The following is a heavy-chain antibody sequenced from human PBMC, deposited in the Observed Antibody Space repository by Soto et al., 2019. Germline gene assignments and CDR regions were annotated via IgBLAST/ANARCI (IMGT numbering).Heavy chain of an antibody. J-gene: IGHJ5*02. Sequence: SETLSLTCSFSGDSVTSHYLTWIRQSPGKGLEWIGYMYYTGFSYYNPSLKSRLTISVDTSKNQFSLKLISVTAADTAVYYCAVVDSTGNWFDPWGQGALVTVSS. CDR2: MYYTGFS. V-gene: IGHV4-59*08. D-gene: IGHD3-22*01. CDR1: GDSVTSHY. CDR3: AVVDSTGNWFDP.